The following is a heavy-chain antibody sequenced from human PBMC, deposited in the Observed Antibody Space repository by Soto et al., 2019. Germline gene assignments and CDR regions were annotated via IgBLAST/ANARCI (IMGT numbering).Heavy chain of an antibody. J-gene: IGHJ5*01. CDR1: GGSVSSGSHY. D-gene: IGHD3-3*01. CDR2: IYDIGST. CDR3: ASGTSYYFWSGFFGFVP. Sequence: SETLSLTCTVSGGSVSSGSHYWSWIRQPPGKGQEWIAEIYDIGSTSSNPALMRRVTLAVDRSRKHFSPYLRSVTSADTALYYSASGTSYYFWSGFFGFVPGGQETLVTVSS. V-gene: IGHV4-61*03.